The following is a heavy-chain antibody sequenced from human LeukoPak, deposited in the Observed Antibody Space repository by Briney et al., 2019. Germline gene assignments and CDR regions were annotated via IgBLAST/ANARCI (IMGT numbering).Heavy chain of an antibody. J-gene: IGHJ3*02. V-gene: IGHV3-7*02. CDR2: IKQDGSEK. Sequence: GGSLRLSCADSGFTFSSYWMSWVRQAPGKGLEWVANIKQDGSEKYYVDSVKGRFTISRDNAKNSLYLQMNSLRAEDTAVYYCARAIGGITMVRGVRDAFDIWGQGTMVTVSS. D-gene: IGHD3-10*01. CDR1: GFTFSSYW. CDR3: ARAIGGITMVRGVRDAFDI.